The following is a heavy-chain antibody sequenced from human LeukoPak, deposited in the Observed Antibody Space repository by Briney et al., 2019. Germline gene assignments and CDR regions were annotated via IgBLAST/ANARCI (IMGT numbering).Heavy chain of an antibody. J-gene: IGHJ4*02. V-gene: IGHV4-39*01. Sequence: SETLSLTCTVSGGSISSSSYYWGWIRQPPGKGLEWIGSIYYSGSTYYNPSLKSRVTISVDTSKNQFSLKLSSVTAADTAVYYCASQGPMDYVWGSYRQTDDYWGQGTLVTVSS. CDR3: ASQGPMDYVWGSYRQTDDY. CDR1: GGSISSSSYY. CDR2: IYYSGST. D-gene: IGHD3-16*02.